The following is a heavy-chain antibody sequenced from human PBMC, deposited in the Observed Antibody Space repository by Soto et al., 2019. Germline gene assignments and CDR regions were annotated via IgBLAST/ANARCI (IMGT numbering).Heavy chain of an antibody. CDR1: GGSISSYY. J-gene: IGHJ4*02. Sequence: SETLSLTCTVSGGSISSYYWSWIRQPPGKGLEWIGYIYYSGSTNYNPSLKSRLTTSLDTSKSQFSLKLTSVTAADTAVYYCARHGYTSGRTYFDYWGQGTLVTVSS. CDR2: IYYSGST. CDR3: ARHGYTSGRTYFDY. V-gene: IGHV4-59*08. D-gene: IGHD6-19*01.